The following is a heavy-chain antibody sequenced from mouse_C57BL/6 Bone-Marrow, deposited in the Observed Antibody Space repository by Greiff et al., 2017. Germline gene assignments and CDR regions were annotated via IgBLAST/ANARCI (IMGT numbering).Heavy chain of an antibody. V-gene: IGHV1-64*01. Sequence: VQLQQPGAELVKPGASVKLSCKASGYTFTSYWMHWVKQRPGQGLEWIGMIHPNSGSTNYNEKFKSKATLTVDKSSSSAYMQLSSLTSEDSAVYYCARTGKGYAMYYWGQGTSVTVSS. J-gene: IGHJ4*01. D-gene: IGHD2-1*01. CDR3: ARTGKGYAMYY. CDR2: IHPNSGST. CDR1: GYTFTSYW.